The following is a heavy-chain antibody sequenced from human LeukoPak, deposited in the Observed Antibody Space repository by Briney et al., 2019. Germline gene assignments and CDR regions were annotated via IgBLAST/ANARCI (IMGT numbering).Heavy chain of an antibody. J-gene: IGHJ4*02. Sequence: SETLSLTCTVSGGSISNYYWNWIRQPPGKGLEWIGYIYYSGSTNYNPSLKRRVTISVDTSKNQFSLKLNSVTAADTAVYYCARQGGYSSSPDFWGQGILVTVSP. CDR1: GGSISNYY. CDR3: ARQGGYSSSPDF. V-gene: IGHV4-59*08. D-gene: IGHD6-13*01. CDR2: IYYSGST.